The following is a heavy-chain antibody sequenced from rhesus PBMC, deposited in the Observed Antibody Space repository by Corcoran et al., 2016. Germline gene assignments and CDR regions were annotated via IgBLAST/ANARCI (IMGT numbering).Heavy chain of an antibody. CDR3: WLDQFDV. J-gene: IGHJ5-1*01. CDR1: GGSISDAYF. V-gene: IGHV4-106*01. CDR2: IYVVGGHK. Sequence: QVQLRESGPGLVKPSETLSLTCAVSGGSISDAYFWSWVRQPPGKVLEWIGYIYVVGGHKSNSPSIKKRVNISKDTSKNQFALKLTAVTAADTAVYYCWLDQFDVWGAGILVTVSS. D-gene: IGHD2-33*01.